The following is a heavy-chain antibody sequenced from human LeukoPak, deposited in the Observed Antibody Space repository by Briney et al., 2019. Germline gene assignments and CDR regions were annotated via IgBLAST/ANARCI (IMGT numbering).Heavy chain of an antibody. D-gene: IGHD3-3*01. J-gene: IGHJ6*03. CDR3: ARVGPLHDFWSGYYEAVTYYMDV. Sequence: ASVKISCKASGGTFSSYAISWVRQAPGQGLEWMGGIIPIFGTANYAQKFQGRVTITTDESTSTAYMELSSLRSEDTGVYYCARVGPLHDFWSGYYEAVTYYMDVWGKGTTVTVSS. CDR2: IIPIFGTA. CDR1: GGTFSSYA. V-gene: IGHV1-69*05.